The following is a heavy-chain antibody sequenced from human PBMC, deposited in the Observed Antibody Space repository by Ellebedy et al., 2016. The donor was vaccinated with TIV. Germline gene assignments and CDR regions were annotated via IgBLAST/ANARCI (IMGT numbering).Heavy chain of an antibody. CDR1: GFTFDNFA. V-gene: IGHV3-23*01. Sequence: GESLKISCATSGFTFDNFAMRWFRQAPGKGLEWVSAITGSGDRTFYADSVKGRFTVSRDTSKNTLYLQMNSLRAEDTAIYYCAKEISARASNGWPFDQWGQGTLVTGSS. CDR3: AKEISARASNGWPFDQ. J-gene: IGHJ4*02. CDR2: ITGSGDRT. D-gene: IGHD6-19*01.